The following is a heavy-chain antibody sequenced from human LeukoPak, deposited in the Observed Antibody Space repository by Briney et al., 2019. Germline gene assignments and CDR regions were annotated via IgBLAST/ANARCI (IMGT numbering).Heavy chain of an antibody. V-gene: IGHV3-33*06. CDR2: IWYDGSNT. CDR1: GFTFSSYG. J-gene: IGHJ4*02. Sequence: GRSLRLSCAASGFTFSSYGMHWVRQAPGKGLEWVAVIWYDGSNTYYADSMKGRFTISRDNSKNTLYLQMNSLRAEDTAVYYCAKDWRCSSTSCYLLDYWGQGTLVTVSS. CDR3: AKDWRCSSTSCYLLDY. D-gene: IGHD2-2*01.